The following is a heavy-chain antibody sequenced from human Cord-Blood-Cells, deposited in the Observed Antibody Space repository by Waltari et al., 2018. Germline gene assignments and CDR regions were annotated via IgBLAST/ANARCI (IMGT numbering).Heavy chain of an antibody. CDR3: AAAAGTNPFDY. J-gene: IGHJ4*02. V-gene: IGHV3-30-3*01. CDR2: ISYDGSNK. CDR1: GFTFSSYA. D-gene: IGHD6-13*01. Sequence: QVQLVESGGGVVQPGRSLRLYCAASGFTFSSYAMHWVRQAPGKGLEWVAVISYDGSNKYYADSVKGRFTISRDNSKNTLYLQMNSLRAEDTAVYYCAAAAGTNPFDYWGQGTLVTVSS.